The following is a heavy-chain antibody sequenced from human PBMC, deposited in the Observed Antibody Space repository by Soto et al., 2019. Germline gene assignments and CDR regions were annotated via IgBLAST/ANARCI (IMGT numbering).Heavy chain of an antibody. CDR2: ISGSGGST. CDR3: ARDGGEQLVLALLRVYYGMDV. Sequence: PGGSLRLSCAASGFTFSSYAMSWVRQAPGKGLEWVLVISGSGGSTYYADSVKGRFTISRDNSKNTLYLQMNSLRAEDTAVYYCARDGGEQLVLALLRVYYGMDVWGQGTTVTVSS. CDR1: GFTFSSYA. V-gene: IGHV3-23*01. D-gene: IGHD6-6*01. J-gene: IGHJ6*02.